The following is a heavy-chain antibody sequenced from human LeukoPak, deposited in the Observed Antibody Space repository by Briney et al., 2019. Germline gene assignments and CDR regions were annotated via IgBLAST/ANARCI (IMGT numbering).Heavy chain of an antibody. D-gene: IGHD3-9*01. J-gene: IGHJ4*02. Sequence: GGSLRLSCAASGFTFSSYWMHWVRQAPGKGLVWVSRINSDGSSTRYADSVKGRFTISRDNAKNTLYLQMNSLRAEDTAVYYCAKDHRYFDWLFDYWGQGTLVTVSS. CDR2: INSDGSST. V-gene: IGHV3-74*01. CDR3: AKDHRYFDWLFDY. CDR1: GFTFSSYW.